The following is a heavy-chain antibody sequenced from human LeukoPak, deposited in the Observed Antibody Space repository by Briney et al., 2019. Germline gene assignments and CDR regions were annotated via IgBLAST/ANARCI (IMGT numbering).Heavy chain of an antibody. Sequence: ASVKVSCKASGYTFTSYYMHWVRQAPGQGLEWMGIINPSGGSTSYAQKFQGRVTMTRDTSTSTVYMELSSLRSEDTAVYYCARWQSGTTDPVYSGSYPPFDYWGQGTLVTVSS. V-gene: IGHV1-46*01. J-gene: IGHJ4*02. CDR2: INPSGGST. CDR3: ARWQSGTTDPVYSGSYPPFDY. D-gene: IGHD1-26*01. CDR1: GYTFTSYY.